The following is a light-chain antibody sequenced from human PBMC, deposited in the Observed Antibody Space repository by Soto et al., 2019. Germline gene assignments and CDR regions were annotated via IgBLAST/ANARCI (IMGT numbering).Light chain of an antibody. CDR3: QQYNSYSEA. CDR1: QTISSW. Sequence: QMTQSPSTLSGSVGDRVTITCRASQTISSWLAWYQQKPGKAPKLLIYKASTLKSGVPSRFSGSGSGTEFTLTISSLQPDDFATYYCQQYNSYSEAFGQGTKVDI. J-gene: IGKJ1*01. CDR2: KAS. V-gene: IGKV1-5*03.